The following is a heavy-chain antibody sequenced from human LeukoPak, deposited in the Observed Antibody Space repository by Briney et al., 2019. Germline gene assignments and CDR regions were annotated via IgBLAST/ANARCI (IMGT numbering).Heavy chain of an antibody. J-gene: IGHJ6*03. CDR2: IYYSGST. D-gene: IGHD2-2*01. CDR3: ARVPADHYYYYYMDV. Sequence: PSETLSLTCTVSGGSISSYYWSWIRQPPGKGLEWIGYIYYSGSTNYNPSLKSRVTISVDTSKNRFSLKLSSVTAADTAVYYCARVPADHYYYYYMDVWGKGTTVTISS. CDR1: GGSISSYY. V-gene: IGHV4-59*01.